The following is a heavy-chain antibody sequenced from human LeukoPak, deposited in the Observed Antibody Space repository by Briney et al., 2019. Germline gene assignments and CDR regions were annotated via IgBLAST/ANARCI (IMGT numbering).Heavy chain of an antibody. V-gene: IGHV1-18*01. J-gene: IGHJ4*02. CDR3: ARDLPIAAAVRFDY. CDR1: GYTFTSYG. CDR2: ISAYNGNT. Sequence: ASVTVSCKASGYTFTSYGISWVRQAPGQGLEWMGWISAYNGNTNYAQYLQGRVTMTTDTSTSTAYMELGSLRSDDTAVYYCARDLPIAAAVRFDYWGQGTLVTVSS. D-gene: IGHD6-13*01.